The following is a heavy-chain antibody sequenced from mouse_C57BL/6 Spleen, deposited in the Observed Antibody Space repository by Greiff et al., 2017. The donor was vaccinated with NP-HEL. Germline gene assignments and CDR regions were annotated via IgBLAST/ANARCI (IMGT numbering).Heavy chain of an antibody. CDR3: AKNLGNYVSFDY. CDR2: IWSGGST. V-gene: IGHV2-2*01. J-gene: IGHJ2*01. D-gene: IGHD2-1*01. Sequence: QVQLQQSGPGLVQPSQSLSITCTVSGFSLTSYGVHWVRQSPGKGLEWLGVIWSGGSTDYNAAFISRLSISKDNSKSQVFFKMNSLQADDTAIYYWAKNLGNYVSFDYWGQGTTLTGSS. CDR1: GFSLTSYG.